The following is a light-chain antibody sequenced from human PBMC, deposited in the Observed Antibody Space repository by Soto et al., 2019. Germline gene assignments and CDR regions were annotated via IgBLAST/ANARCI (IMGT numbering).Light chain of an antibody. CDR3: AAWDDSLRGV. CDR2: DVN. V-gene: IGLV2-14*03. Sequence: QSALTQPASVSGSPGQSVTISCTGASSDVGAYEHVSWYQQHPGRAPKLILYDVNNRPSGVSNHFSGSKSGNTASLVISGLQANDEADYYCAAWDDSLRGVFGGGTKVTVL. J-gene: IGLJ2*01. CDR1: SSDVGAYEH.